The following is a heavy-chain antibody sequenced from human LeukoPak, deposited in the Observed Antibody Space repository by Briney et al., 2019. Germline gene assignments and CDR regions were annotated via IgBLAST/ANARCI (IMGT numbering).Heavy chain of an antibody. Sequence: SETLSLTCTVSGGSIRSSYYYWSWIRQPPGKGLEWIGYIYYSGSTNYNPSLKSRVTISVDTSKNQFSLKLSSVTAADTAVYYCARDIDGGNGFDYWGQGTLVTVSS. CDR1: GGSIRSSYYY. V-gene: IGHV4-61*01. J-gene: IGHJ4*02. D-gene: IGHD4-23*01. CDR2: IYYSGST. CDR3: ARDIDGGNGFDY.